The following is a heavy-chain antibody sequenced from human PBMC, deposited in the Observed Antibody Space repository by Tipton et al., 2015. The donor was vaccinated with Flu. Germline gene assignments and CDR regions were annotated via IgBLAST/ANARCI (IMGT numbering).Heavy chain of an antibody. V-gene: IGHV4-38-2*01. Sequence: LRLSCVVSGYSISSGYYWGWVRQPPGKGLEWIGTIYHSGSTYYNPSLKSRLTMSVDTSKNQFSLKLSSVTAADTAVYYCARHTGDSVRGVIDYWGQGTLVTVSS. J-gene: IGHJ4*02. CDR2: IYHSGST. D-gene: IGHD3-10*02. CDR3: ARHTGDSVRGVIDY. CDR1: GYSISSGYY.